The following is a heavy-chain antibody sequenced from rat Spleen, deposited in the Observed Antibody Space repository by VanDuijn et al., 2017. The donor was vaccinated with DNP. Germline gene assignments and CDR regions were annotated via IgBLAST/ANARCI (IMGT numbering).Heavy chain of an antibody. D-gene: IGHD1-7*01. V-gene: IGHV3-1*01. Sequence: EVQLQESGPGLVKPSQSLSLTCSVTGSSIISNYWAWIRKFPGNKMEWTGYISYRGSTNYNPSLKSRISITRDTSKYHFFLHLNSVTTEDTATYYCARWTRYFDYWGQGAMVTVSS. J-gene: IGHJ2*01. CDR1: GSSIISNY. CDR3: ARWTRYFDY. CDR2: ISYRGST.